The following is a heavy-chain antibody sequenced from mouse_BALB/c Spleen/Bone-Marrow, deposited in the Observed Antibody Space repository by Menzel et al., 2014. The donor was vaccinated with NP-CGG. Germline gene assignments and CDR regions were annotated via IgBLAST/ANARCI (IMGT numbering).Heavy chain of an antibody. CDR2: ISDGGSYT. J-gene: IGHJ3*01. D-gene: IGHD2-1*01. CDR3: ARDGNYAY. V-gene: IGHV5-4*02. CDR1: GFTFXDYY. Sequence: DVHLMESGGGLVKPGGSLKLSCAASGFTFXDYYMYWVRQTPEKRLEWVATISDGGSYTYYPDSVKGRFTISRDNAKNILYLQMSSLKSEDTAVYYCARDGNYAYWGQGTLVTVSA.